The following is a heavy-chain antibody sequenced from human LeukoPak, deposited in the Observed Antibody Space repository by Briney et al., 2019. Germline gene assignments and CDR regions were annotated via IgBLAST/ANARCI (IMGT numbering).Heavy chain of an antibody. CDR1: GYSISSGYY. Sequence: KPSETLSLTCTVSGYSISSGYYWGWIRQPPGKGLEWIGSSYHSGSTCYNPSLKSRVTISVDTSKNQFSLKLPSVTAADTAVYYCARVVDYMDVWGKGTTVTVSS. V-gene: IGHV4-38-2*02. CDR2: SYHSGST. CDR3: ARVVDYMDV. J-gene: IGHJ6*03.